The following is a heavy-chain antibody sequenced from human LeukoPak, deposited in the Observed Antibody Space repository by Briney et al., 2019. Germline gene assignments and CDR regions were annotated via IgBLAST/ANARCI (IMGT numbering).Heavy chain of an antibody. CDR3: TKLKGWYGEGFFDY. V-gene: IGHV3-53*01. CDR1: GFTVSSNY. CDR2: LYSGGAT. J-gene: IGHJ4*02. D-gene: IGHD6-19*01. Sequence: PGGSLRLSCAASGFTVSSNYMSWVRQPAGKGLEWVSVLYSGGATFYADSVKGRFTISRDTSKNTLYLQMNDLRADDTAVYYCTKLKGWYGEGFFDYWGQGTLLTVSS.